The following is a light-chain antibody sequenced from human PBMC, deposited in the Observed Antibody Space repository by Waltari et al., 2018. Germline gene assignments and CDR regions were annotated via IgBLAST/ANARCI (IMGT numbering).Light chain of an antibody. V-gene: IGLV1-51*02. CDR2: ENT. Sequence: QSVLTQPPSVSAAPGQRVTISCPGGSSNIGNNYVYWYRQFPGPAPKLLIYENTERPSGIPGRFSGSKSGTSATLDITGLQAGDEADYYCGTWDSSLSGAVFGGGTHLTVL. CDR3: GTWDSSLSGAV. J-gene: IGLJ7*01. CDR1: SSNIGNNY.